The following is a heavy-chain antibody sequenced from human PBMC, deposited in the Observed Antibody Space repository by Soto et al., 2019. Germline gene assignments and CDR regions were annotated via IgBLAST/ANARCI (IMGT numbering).Heavy chain of an antibody. D-gene: IGHD3-10*01. CDR1: GGSIRSSNW. Sequence: PSETLSLTSAVSGGSIRSSNWWSWVRQPPGKGLQWIGEIYHSGSTNYIPSLKSRVTISVDKSRNQFSLKLSSVTAADTAVYYCARRWGEGRVDYWGQGTLVTVSS. CDR3: ARRWGEGRVDY. CDR2: IYHSGST. V-gene: IGHV4-4*02. J-gene: IGHJ4*02.